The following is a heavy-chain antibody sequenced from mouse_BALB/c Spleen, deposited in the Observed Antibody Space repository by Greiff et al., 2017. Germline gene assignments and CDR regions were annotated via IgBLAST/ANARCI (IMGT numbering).Heavy chain of an antibody. CDR3: ARDRYGNYPFAY. CDR2: ISDGGSYT. J-gene: IGHJ3*01. Sequence: EVHLVESGGGLVKPGGSLKLSCAASGFTFSDYYMYWVRQTPEKRLEWVATISDGGSYTYYPDSVKGRFTISRDNAKNNLYLQMSSLKSEDTAMYYCARDRYGNYPFAYWGQGTLVTVSA. V-gene: IGHV5-4*02. CDR1: GFTFSDYY. D-gene: IGHD2-10*02.